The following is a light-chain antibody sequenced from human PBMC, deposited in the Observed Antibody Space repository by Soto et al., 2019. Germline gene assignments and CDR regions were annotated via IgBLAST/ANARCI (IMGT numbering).Light chain of an antibody. V-gene: IGKV3-15*01. CDR1: QSVSSN. Sequence: EIVMTQSPGTLSLSPGERATLSCRASQSVSSNLAWYQQKPGQAPRLLIYGASTRATGIPARFSGSGSGTEFTLTISSLQSEDFAVYYCQQYNNWPRGTFGGGTKVDIK. CDR3: QQYNNWPRGT. J-gene: IGKJ4*01. CDR2: GAS.